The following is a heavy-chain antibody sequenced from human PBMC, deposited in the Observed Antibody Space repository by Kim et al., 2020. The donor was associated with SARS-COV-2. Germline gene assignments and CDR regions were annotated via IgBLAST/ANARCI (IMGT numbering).Heavy chain of an antibody. CDR2: IIPIFGTA. Sequence: SVKVSCKASGGTFSSYAISWVRQAPGQGLEWMGGIIPIFGTANYAQKFQGRVTITADESTSTAYMELSSLRSEDTAVYYCARDGRVDYGAVWWFDPWGQGTLVTVSS. CDR3: ARDGRVDYGAVWWFDP. CDR1: GGTFSSYA. V-gene: IGHV1-69*13. J-gene: IGHJ5*02. D-gene: IGHD4-17*01.